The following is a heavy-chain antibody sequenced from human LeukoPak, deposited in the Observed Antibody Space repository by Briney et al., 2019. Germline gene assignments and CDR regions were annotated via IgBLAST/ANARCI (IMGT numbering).Heavy chain of an antibody. Sequence: PGGSLRLSCAASGFTFSSYAVSWVRQAPGKGLEWVAFIRYDGSNKYYADSVKGRFTISRDNAKNSLYLQMNSLRAEDTAVYYCSRLRGYSYGYGDYWGQGTLVTVSS. D-gene: IGHD5-18*01. J-gene: IGHJ4*02. V-gene: IGHV3-30*02. CDR2: IRYDGSNK. CDR3: SRLRGYSYGYGDY. CDR1: GFTFSSYA.